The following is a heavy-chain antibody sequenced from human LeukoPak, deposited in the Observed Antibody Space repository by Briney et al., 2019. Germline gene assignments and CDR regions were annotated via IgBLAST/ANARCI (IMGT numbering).Heavy chain of an antibody. CDR1: GYTFTGYY. J-gene: IGHJ4*02. Sequence: ASVKVSCKASGYTFTGYYMHWVRQAPRQGLEWMGRINPNSGGTNYAQKFQGRVTMTRDTSISTAYMELSRLRSDDTAVYYCARVHSSSSGFDYWGQGTLVTVSS. CDR2: INPNSGGT. V-gene: IGHV1-2*06. CDR3: ARVHSSSSGFDY. D-gene: IGHD6-6*01.